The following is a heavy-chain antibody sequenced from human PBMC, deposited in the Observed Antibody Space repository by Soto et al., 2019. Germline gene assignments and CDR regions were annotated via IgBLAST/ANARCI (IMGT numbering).Heavy chain of an antibody. Sequence: QVQLVQSGAEVKKPGSSVKVSCKASGGTFGRYAFSWVRQAPGQGLEWMGGIIPVSGAAHYAQKFQGRVTITAEESTRTAYMELSSLSSQDTAVYYCATAVGCRSPSCTLDYWGQGTRVIVSS. CDR2: IIPVSGAA. V-gene: IGHV1-69*01. J-gene: IGHJ4*02. CDR3: ATAVGCRSPSCTLDY. D-gene: IGHD2-2*01. CDR1: GGTFGRYA.